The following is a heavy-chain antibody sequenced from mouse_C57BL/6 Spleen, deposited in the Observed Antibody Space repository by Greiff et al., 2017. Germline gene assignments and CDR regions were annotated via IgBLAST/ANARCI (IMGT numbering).Heavy chain of an antibody. CDR2: IYPGSGST. CDR1: GYTFTSYW. D-gene: IGHD3-2*02. J-gene: IGHJ3*01. Sequence: QVQLQQPGAELVKPGASVKMSCKASGYTFTSYWITWVKQRPGQGLEWIGDIYPGSGSTNYNEKFKSKATLTVDKSSSTAYMQLCSLTSEDSAVYYCAYLYSSGYVFAYWGQGTLVTVSA. CDR3: AYLYSSGYVFAY. V-gene: IGHV1-55*01.